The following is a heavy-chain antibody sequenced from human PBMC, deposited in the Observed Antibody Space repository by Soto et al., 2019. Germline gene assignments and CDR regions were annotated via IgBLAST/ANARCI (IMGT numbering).Heavy chain of an antibody. CDR1: GDTFTANA. V-gene: IGHV1-69*01. D-gene: IGHD2-8*01. Sequence: QLVQSGAELKKPGSSVKVSCKVSGDTFTANALTWVRQAPGQGLEWIGGMIPVFGKPSYAQNFQGRVTITADRSTTDESTSTAYMELSSLRFEDTAVYYCGRVALNGPGNHWGQGTLVTVSS. J-gene: IGHJ5*02. CDR2: MIPVFGKP. CDR3: GRVALNGPGNH.